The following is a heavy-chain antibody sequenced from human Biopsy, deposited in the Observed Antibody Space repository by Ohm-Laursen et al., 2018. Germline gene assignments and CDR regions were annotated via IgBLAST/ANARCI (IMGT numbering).Heavy chain of an antibody. CDR3: ARGMRSSGWPYFDS. D-gene: IGHD6-19*01. V-gene: IGHV4-59*07. Sequence: SDTLSLTCAVSGGSIGSFFWSWIRQPPGQGLEYIGNIYDRGSTANYNPSLESRVTMSVDMPKNQFSLKLSSVTAADTAIYYCARGMRSSGWPYFDSWGQGTLVTVSS. CDR2: IYDRGS. J-gene: IGHJ4*02. CDR1: GGSIGSFF.